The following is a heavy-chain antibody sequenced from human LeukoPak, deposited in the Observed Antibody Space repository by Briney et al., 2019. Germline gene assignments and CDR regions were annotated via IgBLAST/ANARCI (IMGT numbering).Heavy chain of an antibody. V-gene: IGHV3-53*01. Sequence: PGGSLRLSCAASGFTVSSNYIRWVRQAPGKGLEGVSDIYSGGSTYYADSVKGRFTISRDNSKNTLYLQMNSLRAEDTGVYYCARDRGIRGLAPWGQGTLVTVSS. J-gene: IGHJ5*02. CDR2: IYSGGST. D-gene: IGHD1-26*01. CDR1: GFTVSSNY. CDR3: ARDRGIRGLAP.